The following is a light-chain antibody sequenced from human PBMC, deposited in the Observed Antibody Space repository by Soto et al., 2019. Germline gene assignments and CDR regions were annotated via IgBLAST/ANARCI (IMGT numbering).Light chain of an antibody. J-gene: IGKJ1*01. CDR1: QSVSSSN. CDR2: GAS. CDR3: QQYGGSPT. V-gene: IGKV3-20*01. Sequence: EKVLTQSLGTLSLSKGERGTLSCRASQSVSSSNLAWYQQKPGQAPRLLIYGASNRATGIPDKFSGSGSGTDFTLTISRLEPEDFAVYYCQQYGGSPTFGQGSIVDVK.